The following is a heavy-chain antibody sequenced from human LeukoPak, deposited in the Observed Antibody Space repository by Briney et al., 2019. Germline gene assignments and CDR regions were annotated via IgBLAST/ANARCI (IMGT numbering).Heavy chain of an antibody. CDR2: LYSGGMT. CDR3: AKDRKSSIASPGGFDY. V-gene: IGHV3-53*05. CDR1: GFTVNNYY. D-gene: IGHD6-6*01. J-gene: IGHJ4*02. Sequence: GGSLRLSCAASGFTVNNYYMTWVRQAPGKGLECVSILYSGGMTYYADSVKGRFTISRDNARNSLYLQMNSLRAEDTALYYCAKDRKSSIASPGGFDYWGQGTLVTVSS.